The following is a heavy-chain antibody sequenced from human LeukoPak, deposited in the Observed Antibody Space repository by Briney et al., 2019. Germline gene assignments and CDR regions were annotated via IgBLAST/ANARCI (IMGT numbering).Heavy chain of an antibody. V-gene: IGHV3-43*02. J-gene: IGHJ4*02. CDR1: GFTPDDYA. CDR3: AKDRYSSSWYTIDY. Sequence: GGSLRLSCAASGFTPDDYAMHWVRQVPGKGLEWVSLILGDGSSTNYADSVKGRFTISRDNSTNSLYLHMNSLRVEDTALYFCAKDRYSSSWYTIDYWGQGTLVTVSS. D-gene: IGHD6-13*01. CDR2: ILGDGSST.